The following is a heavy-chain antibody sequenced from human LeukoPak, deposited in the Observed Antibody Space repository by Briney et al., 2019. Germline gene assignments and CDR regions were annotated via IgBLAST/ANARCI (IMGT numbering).Heavy chain of an antibody. J-gene: IGHJ5*02. CDR1: GGSVSSGSYY. V-gene: IGHV4-61*01. D-gene: IGHD2-15*01. CDR2: IYYSGST. Sequence: PSETLSLTCTVSGGSVSSGSYYWSWIRQPPGKGLEWIGYIYYSGSTNYNPSLKSRVTISVGTSKNQFSLKLSSVTAADTAVYYCARSVGTWFDPWGQGTLVTVSS. CDR3: ARSVGTWFDP.